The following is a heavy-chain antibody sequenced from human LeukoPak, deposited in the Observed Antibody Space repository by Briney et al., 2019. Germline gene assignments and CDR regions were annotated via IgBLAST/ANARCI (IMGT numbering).Heavy chain of an antibody. CDR1: GGTFSSYA. D-gene: IGHD2-2*02. V-gene: IGHV1-69*05. Sequence: SVKVSCKASGGTFSSYAISWVRQAPGQGLEWMGGIIPIFGTANYAQKFQGRVTITTDESTSTAYMELSSLRSEDTAVYYCARRTPYCSSTSCYTGLDYWGQGTLVTVSS. J-gene: IGHJ4*02. CDR3: ARRTPYCSSTSCYTGLDY. CDR2: IIPIFGTA.